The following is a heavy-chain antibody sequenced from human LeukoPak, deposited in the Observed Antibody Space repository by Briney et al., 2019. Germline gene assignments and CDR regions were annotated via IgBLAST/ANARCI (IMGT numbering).Heavy chain of an antibody. J-gene: IGHJ4*02. Sequence: SETLSLTCSVSGASINSGLYYWNWIRQPAGKGLEWIGRIFESGKTNYNPSLKSRVTISVETSKNQFSLKLKSVTAIDTAVYSCASSSWLRDANFDNWGQGTLVTVS. CDR3: ASSSWLRDANFDN. V-gene: IGHV4-61*02. CDR2: IFESGKT. D-gene: IGHD6-13*01. CDR1: GASINSGLYY.